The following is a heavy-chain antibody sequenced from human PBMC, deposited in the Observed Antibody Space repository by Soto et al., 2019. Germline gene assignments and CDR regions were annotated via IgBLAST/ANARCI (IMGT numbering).Heavy chain of an antibody. CDR2: IYNSGTT. CDR3: ATRFYSSGVLFDY. Sequence: PSATLSLTCTVSGGSISNYYCSWIRQTPGKGLEYIGFIYNSGTTNYHPSPKIRVTISIDTSKSQFYLKLTFVTAADTAIYYCATRFYSSGVLFDYWGPGTQVTVSS. J-gene: IGHJ4*02. V-gene: IGHV4-59*13. CDR1: GGSISNYY. D-gene: IGHD3-10*01.